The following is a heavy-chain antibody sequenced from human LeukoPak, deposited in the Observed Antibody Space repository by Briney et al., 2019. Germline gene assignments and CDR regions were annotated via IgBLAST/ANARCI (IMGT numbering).Heavy chain of an antibody. CDR1: GGSFSGYY. V-gene: IGHV4-34*01. CDR3: ARSPNLLFDY. Sequence: PSETLSLTCAVYGGSFSGYYWSWIRQPPGKGLEWVGEINHRGRPNYNPSPKRRVTISVDTSKHQFSLKLSSVTAADTAVYYCARSPNLLFDYWGEGTLVTVSS. CDR2: INHRGRP. J-gene: IGHJ4*02.